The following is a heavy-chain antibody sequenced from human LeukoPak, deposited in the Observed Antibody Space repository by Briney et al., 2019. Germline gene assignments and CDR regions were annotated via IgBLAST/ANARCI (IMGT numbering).Heavy chain of an antibody. Sequence: SETLSLTCTVSGGSISSYYWSRIRQPPGKGLEWIGYIYYSGSTNYNPSLKSRVTISVDTSKNQFSLKLSSVTAADTAVYYCARDDGLSPFDYWGQGTLVTVSS. J-gene: IGHJ4*02. CDR1: GGSISSYY. D-gene: IGHD2-8*01. V-gene: IGHV4-59*01. CDR3: ARDDGLSPFDY. CDR2: IYYSGST.